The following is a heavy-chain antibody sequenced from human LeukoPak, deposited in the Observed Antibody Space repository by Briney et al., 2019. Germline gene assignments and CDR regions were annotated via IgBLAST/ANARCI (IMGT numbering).Heavy chain of an antibody. CDR3: AGRAARFFDY. D-gene: IGHD6-25*01. CDR1: GDSLNSYY. J-gene: IGHJ4*02. Sequence: SEALSLTCTVSGDSLNSYYWSWIRQPPGEGLQWIGYIFYSGSSNYNASLRSRVAISVDTSKNQFSLKLTSVTAADTAVYYCAGRAARFFDYWGQGILVTVSS. V-gene: IGHV4-59*01. CDR2: IFYSGSS.